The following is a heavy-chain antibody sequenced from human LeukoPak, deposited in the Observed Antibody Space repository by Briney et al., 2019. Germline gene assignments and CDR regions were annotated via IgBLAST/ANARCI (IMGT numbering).Heavy chain of an antibody. Sequence: GGSLRLSCAVSGFTFDDYALHWVRQAPGKGLEWLAFSSWIGGSTDYVDSVKGRFSISRDNIKNSLYLEMNSLRPEDTALYYCVRSRAASLGYFDYWGQGTLVTVSS. CDR1: GFTFDDYA. CDR2: SSWIGGST. CDR3: VRSRAASLGYFDY. D-gene: IGHD7-27*01. J-gene: IGHJ4*02. V-gene: IGHV3-43D*03.